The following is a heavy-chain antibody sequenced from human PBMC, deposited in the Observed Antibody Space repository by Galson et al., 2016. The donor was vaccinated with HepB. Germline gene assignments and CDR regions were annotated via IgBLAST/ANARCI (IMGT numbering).Heavy chain of an antibody. CDR3: AGGAKLLGYSYARGMAV. V-gene: IGHV3-30*03. CDR1: GFTFSIYG. CDR2: TSHDGNKK. Sequence: SLRLSCAASGFTFSIYGMHWVRQAPGKGLEWVSVTSHDGNKKFYADSVKGRFTISRDNPKNMVYLEVHSLRDEDTAVYYCAGGAKLLGYSYARGMAVWGKGTTVTVSS. D-gene: IGHD5-18*01. J-gene: IGHJ6*04.